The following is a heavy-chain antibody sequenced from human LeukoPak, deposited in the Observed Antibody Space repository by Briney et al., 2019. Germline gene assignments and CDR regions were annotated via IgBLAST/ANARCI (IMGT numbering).Heavy chain of an antibody. CDR2: IYWDDDK. V-gene: IGHV2-5*02. J-gene: IGHJ4*02. CDR3: AHRQHGGTIFGVVITRPAGFDY. CDR1: GFSLSTSGVG. Sequence: SGPTLLKPTQTLTLTCTFSGFSLSTSGVGVGWIRQPPGKALEWLALIYWDDDKRYSPSLKSRLTITKDTSKNQVVLTMTNMDPVDTATYYCAHRQHGGTIFGVVITRPAGFDYWGQGTLVTVSS. D-gene: IGHD3-3*01.